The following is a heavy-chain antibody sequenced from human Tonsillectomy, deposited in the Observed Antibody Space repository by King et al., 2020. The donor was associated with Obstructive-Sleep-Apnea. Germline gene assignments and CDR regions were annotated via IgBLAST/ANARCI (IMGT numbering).Heavy chain of an antibody. CDR2: IYYSGST. V-gene: IGHV4-59*01. D-gene: IGHD6-13*01. Sequence: VQLQESGPGLVKPSETLSLTCTVSGGSISSYYWTWIRQPPGKGLEWIGYIYYSGSTNYNPSLKSRVTISVDTSKNQFSLKLNSVTAADTAVYYCARVPILAAAGPYYYYYGMDVWGQGTTVTVSS. CDR3: ARVPILAAAGPYYYYYGMDV. J-gene: IGHJ6*02. CDR1: GGSISSYY.